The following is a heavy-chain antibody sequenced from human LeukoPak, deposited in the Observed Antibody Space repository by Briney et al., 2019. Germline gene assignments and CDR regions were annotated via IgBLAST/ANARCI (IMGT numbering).Heavy chain of an antibody. Sequence: SETLSLTCSVSGGSISSYYWSWIRQTPVKGLEWIGYIYSTGITNYNPSLQSRVTMSVDTSKDQFSPRLSSVTTADTALYCCARVGYSSGWTETYFDFWGQGMLVTVSS. CDR1: GGSISSYY. V-gene: IGHV4-59*01. CDR3: ARVGYSSGWTETYFDF. D-gene: IGHD6-19*01. J-gene: IGHJ4*02. CDR2: IYSTGIT.